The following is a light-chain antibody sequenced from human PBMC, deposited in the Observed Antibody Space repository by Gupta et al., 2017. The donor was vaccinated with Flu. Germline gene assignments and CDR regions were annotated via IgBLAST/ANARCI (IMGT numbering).Light chain of an antibody. V-gene: IGKV1-39*01. J-gene: IGKJ1*01. CDR1: QSISTY. CDR2: ATS. Sequence: DIQMTQSPSSLSASLGDRVTITCRASQSISTYLSWYQQKAGTAPKLLIYATSNLQTGVPSRFSGSGYGXDFSLTXNGRQNEDCADYYGQHCYAIKTFGXGTKVEVK. CDR3: QHCYAIKT.